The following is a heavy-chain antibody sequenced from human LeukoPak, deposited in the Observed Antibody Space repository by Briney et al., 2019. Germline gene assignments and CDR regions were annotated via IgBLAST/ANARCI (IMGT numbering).Heavy chain of an antibody. D-gene: IGHD3-16*02. Sequence: PSETLSLTCTVSGGSISSYYCSWIRQPAGEGLEWIGRIYSSGSTNYNPSLKSRVTMSVDTSKNQFSLKLNSVTAADTAVYYCARGSYDYIWGSYRSYYFDYWGQGTMVTVSS. V-gene: IGHV4-4*07. J-gene: IGHJ4*02. CDR1: GGSISSYY. CDR2: IYSSGST. CDR3: ARGSYDYIWGSYRSYYFDY.